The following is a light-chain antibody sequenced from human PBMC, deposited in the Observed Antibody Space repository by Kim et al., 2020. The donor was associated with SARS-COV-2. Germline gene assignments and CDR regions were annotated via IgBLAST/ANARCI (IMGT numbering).Light chain of an antibody. CDR1: TGAVTSGYY. J-gene: IGLJ1*01. Sequence: QAVVTQELSLTVSPGGTVTLTCASSTGAVTSGYYPNWFQQKPGQAPRALIYYTSNRHSWTPARFSGSLLGGKATLTLSGVQPEDEAEYYCLLYSGGAHVFGTGTKVTVL. CDR2: YTS. CDR3: LLYSGGAHV. V-gene: IGLV7-43*01.